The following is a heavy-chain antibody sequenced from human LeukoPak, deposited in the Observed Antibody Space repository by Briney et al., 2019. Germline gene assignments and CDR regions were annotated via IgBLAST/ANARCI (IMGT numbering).Heavy chain of an antibody. D-gene: IGHD5-12*01. CDR1: GGSFSGYY. J-gene: IGHJ5*02. CDR3: ARLGPRWLRFFDP. V-gene: IGHV4-34*01. Sequence: SETLSLTCAVYGGSFSGYYWSWIRQPPGKGLEWIGEINHSGSTNYNPSLKSRVTISVDTSKNQFSLKLSSVTAADTAVYYCARLGPRWLRFFDPWGQGTLVTVSS. CDR2: INHSGST.